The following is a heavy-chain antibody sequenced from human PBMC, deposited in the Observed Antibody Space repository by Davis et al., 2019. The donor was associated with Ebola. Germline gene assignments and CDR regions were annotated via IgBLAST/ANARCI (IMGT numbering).Heavy chain of an antibody. CDR1: GGSFSGYY. D-gene: IGHD3-10*01. CDR3: ARGGWFGELYLDY. CDR2: IYYSGST. V-gene: IGHV4-59*12. J-gene: IGHJ4*02. Sequence: SQTPSLTGAVYGGSFSGYYWSWIRQPPGKGLEWIGYIYYSGSTNYNPSLKSRVTISVDTSKNQFSLKLSSVTAADTAVYYCARGGWFGELYLDYWGQGTLVTVSS.